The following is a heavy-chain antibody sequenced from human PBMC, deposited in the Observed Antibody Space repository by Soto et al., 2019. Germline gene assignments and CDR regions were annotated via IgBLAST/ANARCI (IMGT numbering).Heavy chain of an antibody. CDR3: ASAAAAGPQPYYYYGMDV. Sequence: GGSLRLSCAASGFTFSSYAMNWVRQAPGKGLEWVSTIDYNGGNSYYADSVKGRFTISRDNSKNTLYLQMNSLRAEDTAVYYCASAAAAGPQPYYYYGMDVWGQGTTVTVSS. J-gene: IGHJ6*02. D-gene: IGHD6-13*01. CDR2: IDYNGGNS. V-gene: IGHV3-23*01. CDR1: GFTFSSYA.